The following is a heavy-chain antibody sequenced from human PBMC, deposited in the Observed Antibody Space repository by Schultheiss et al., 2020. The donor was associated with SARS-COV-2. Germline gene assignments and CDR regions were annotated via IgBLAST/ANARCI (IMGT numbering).Heavy chain of an antibody. V-gene: IGHV3-48*03. J-gene: IGHJ4*02. D-gene: IGHD1-1*01. CDR2: ISSSGMTI. Sequence: GGSLRLSCAASGFTFSSYEMNWIRQAPGKGLEWVSYISSSGMTIHYADSVKGRFTISRDNTKNALYLQMNSLRAEDTALYYCARDGALEGSDYWGQGTLVTVSS. CDR3: ARDGALEGSDY. CDR1: GFTFSSYE.